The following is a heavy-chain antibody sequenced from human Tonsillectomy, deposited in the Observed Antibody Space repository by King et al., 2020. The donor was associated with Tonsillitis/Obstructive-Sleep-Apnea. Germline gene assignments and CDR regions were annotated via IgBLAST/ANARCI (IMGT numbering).Heavy chain of an antibody. D-gene: IGHD2-2*01. CDR3: AGCSSTSCYLVPLDY. Sequence: VQLVESGAEVKKPGASVKVSCKASGYTFTGYYMHWVRQAPGQGLEWMGWINPNSGGTNYAQKFQGRVTMTRDTSISTAYMELSRLRSDDTAVYYCAGCSSTSCYLVPLDYWGQGTLVTVSS. J-gene: IGHJ4*02. CDR2: INPNSGGT. V-gene: IGHV1-2*02. CDR1: GYTFTGYY.